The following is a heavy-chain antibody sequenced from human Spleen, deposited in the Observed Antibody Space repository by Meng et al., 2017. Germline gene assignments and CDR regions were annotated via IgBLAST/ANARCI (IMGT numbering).Heavy chain of an antibody. Sequence: SETLSLTCTVSGDSISSGSYYWSWIRQPAGKGLEWIGRIYTSGSTNYNPSLKSRVTISVDMSKNQFSLKLRSVTAADTAVYYCATEPRMAGGDSWGQGTLVTVSS. CDR2: IYTSGST. CDR1: GDSISSGSYY. V-gene: IGHV4-61*02. D-gene: IGHD2-8*01. J-gene: IGHJ5*01. CDR3: ATEPRMAGGDS.